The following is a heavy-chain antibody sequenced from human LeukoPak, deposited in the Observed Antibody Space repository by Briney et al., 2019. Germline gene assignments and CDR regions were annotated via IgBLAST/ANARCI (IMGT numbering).Heavy chain of an antibody. Sequence: GGSLRLSCAASGFIVSHNYMSWVRQAPGKGLESVSLIYSGGSTYYADSVKGRFTISRDNSKNTLYLQMNNLRAEDAAVYYCARGADGVSSNSRGWFDPWGQGTLVTVSS. CDR1: GFIVSHNY. D-gene: IGHD2-15*01. CDR2: IYSGGST. J-gene: IGHJ5*02. CDR3: ARGADGVSSNSRGWFDP. V-gene: IGHV3-53*01.